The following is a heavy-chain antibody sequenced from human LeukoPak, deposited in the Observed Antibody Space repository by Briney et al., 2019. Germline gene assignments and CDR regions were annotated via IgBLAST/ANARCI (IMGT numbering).Heavy chain of an antibody. CDR3: ARGRSITIFGDYFDY. V-gene: IGHV4-61*02. CDR2: IYTSGST. D-gene: IGHD3-3*01. CDR1: GGSISSGSYY. Sequence: SETLSLTCTVSGGSISSGSYYWSWIGQPAGKGLEWVGRIYTSGSTNYNPSLKSRVTISVDTSKIQFSLKLSSVTAADTAVYYCARGRSITIFGDYFDYWGQGTLVTVSS. J-gene: IGHJ4*02.